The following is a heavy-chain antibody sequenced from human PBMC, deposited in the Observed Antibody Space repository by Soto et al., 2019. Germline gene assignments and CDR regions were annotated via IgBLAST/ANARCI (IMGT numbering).Heavy chain of an antibody. CDR3: ASWLEREHAYDI. CDR2: LYDVDGT. J-gene: IGHJ3*02. V-gene: IGHV3-53*01. CDR1: GLTVRGKKY. D-gene: IGHD1-1*01. Sequence: DVQLVASGGGLIQPGGSLRLSCAALGLTVRGKKYITWVRQAPGKGLEWVSALYDVDGTYYADSAKGRFTISGDNSNNIIYLQMNSLGPDDTAVYYCASWLEREHAYDIWGLGTMVTVSS.